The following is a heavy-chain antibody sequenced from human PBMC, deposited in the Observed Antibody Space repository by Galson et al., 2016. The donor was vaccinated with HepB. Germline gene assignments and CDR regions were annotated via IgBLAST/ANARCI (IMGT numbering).Heavy chain of an antibody. Sequence: LSLTCTVSGGSMSSHDWSWIRQPPGKGLEWIGYIYNTGSTNYNSSLQSRVTISVDTSKNQFSLKLRSVTAADTAVYYCARKNCGGDCYHAVGWFDPWGQGTLVTVSS. CDR3: ARKNCGGDCYHAVGWFDP. CDR1: GGSMSSHD. D-gene: IGHD2-21*02. J-gene: IGHJ5*02. CDR2: IYNTGST. V-gene: IGHV4-59*11.